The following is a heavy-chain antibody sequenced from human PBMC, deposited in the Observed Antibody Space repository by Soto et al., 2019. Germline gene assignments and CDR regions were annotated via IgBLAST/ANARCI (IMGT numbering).Heavy chain of an antibody. Sequence: QVVLEQSGGEVKKPGASVKVSCKASGYTFSGYSITWVRQAPGQGLEWMGRISGYNGNTNYARTLRGRLSLTTETSTSTAYMELRSLTSDDTAVYYCARDVFCGGAPACPDMDVWGQGTTVTVSS. CDR1: GYTFSGYS. D-gene: IGHD2-21*01. V-gene: IGHV1-18*04. CDR3: ARDVFCGGAPACPDMDV. CDR2: ISGYNGNT. J-gene: IGHJ6*02.